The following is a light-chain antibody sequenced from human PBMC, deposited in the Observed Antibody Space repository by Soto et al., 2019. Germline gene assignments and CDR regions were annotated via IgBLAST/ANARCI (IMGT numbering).Light chain of an antibody. CDR3: NSFTTTNTYV. J-gene: IGLJ1*01. Sequence: QSVLTQPASVSGSPGQSITISCTGASSDVGGFDHVSWYQQHPGKVPRLLIYDVSSRPSGVSDRFSGSKSGNTASLTTSGLQAEDEADYYCNSFTTTNTYVFGTGTKVTV. V-gene: IGLV2-14*03. CDR1: SSDVGGFDH. CDR2: DVS.